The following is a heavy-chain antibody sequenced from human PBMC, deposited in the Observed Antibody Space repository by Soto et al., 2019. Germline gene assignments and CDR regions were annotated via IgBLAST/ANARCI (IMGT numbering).Heavy chain of an antibody. D-gene: IGHD3-16*02. CDR2: ISAYNGNT. J-gene: IGHJ4*02. V-gene: IGHV1-18*01. Sequence: QVQLVQSGAEVKKPGASVKVSCKASGYTFTSYGISWVRQAPGQGLEWMGWISAYNGNTNYAQKFQGRVRIPAAEPTSTAYLRLRSLRFEDTAVYYWARVFNYDYVGGSYRGGVGFDYWGQGTLVTVSS. CDR1: GYTFTSYG. CDR3: ARVFNYDYVGGSYRGGVGFDY.